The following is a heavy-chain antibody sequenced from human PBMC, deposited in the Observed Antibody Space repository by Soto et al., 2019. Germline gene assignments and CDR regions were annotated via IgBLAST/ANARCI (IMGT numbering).Heavy chain of an antibody. Sequence: ASVKVSCKASGYTFTSSAMHWVRQAPGQRLEWMGWINAGNGNTKYSQKFQGRVTITRDTSASTAYMELSSLRSEDTAVYYCATSRWRAPTDVWGKGTTVTVSS. J-gene: IGHJ6*04. D-gene: IGHD3-16*02. CDR2: INAGNGNT. V-gene: IGHV1-3*01. CDR3: ATSRWRAPTDV. CDR1: GYTFTSSA.